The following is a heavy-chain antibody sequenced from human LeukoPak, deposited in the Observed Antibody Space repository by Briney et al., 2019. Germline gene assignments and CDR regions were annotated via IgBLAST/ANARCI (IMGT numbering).Heavy chain of an antibody. CDR2: IYYSGST. CDR1: GGSISSSSYY. J-gene: IGHJ4*02. CDR3: ARHYYDSSGPSLDLDY. Sequence: SETLSLTCTVSGGSISSSSYYWGWIRQPPGKGLEWIGSIYYSGSTYYNPSLKSRVTISVDTSKNQFSLKLSSVTAADTAVYYCARHYYDSSGPSLDLDYWGQGTLVTVSS. D-gene: IGHD3-22*01. V-gene: IGHV4-39*01.